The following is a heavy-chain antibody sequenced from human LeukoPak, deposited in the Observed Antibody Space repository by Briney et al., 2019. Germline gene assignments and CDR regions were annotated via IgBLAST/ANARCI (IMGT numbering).Heavy chain of an antibody. J-gene: IGHJ4*02. CDR3: AREGLRRGSGDFDY. Sequence: MPSETLPLTCTVSGGSISSYYWSWIRQPPGKGLEWIGYIYYSGSTNYNPSLKSRVTISVDTSKNQFSLKLSSVTAADTAVYYCAREGLRRGSGDFDYWGQGTLVTVSS. CDR2: IYYSGST. V-gene: IGHV4-59*01. CDR1: GGSISSYY. D-gene: IGHD5-12*01.